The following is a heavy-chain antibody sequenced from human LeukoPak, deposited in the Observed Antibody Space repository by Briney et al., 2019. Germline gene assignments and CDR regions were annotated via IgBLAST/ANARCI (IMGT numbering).Heavy chain of an antibody. V-gene: IGHV3-33*06. CDR2: IWYDGGNK. D-gene: IGHD3-3*01. CDR3: AKTLTYYDFWSGYFHQPYYFDY. Sequence: GGSLRLSCAASGFTFSSYGMHWVRQAPGKGLEWVAVIWYDGGNKYYADSVKGRFTISRDNSKNTLYLQMNSLRAEDTAVYYCAKTLTYYDFWSGYFHQPYYFDYWGQGTLVTVSS. CDR1: GFTFSSYG. J-gene: IGHJ4*02.